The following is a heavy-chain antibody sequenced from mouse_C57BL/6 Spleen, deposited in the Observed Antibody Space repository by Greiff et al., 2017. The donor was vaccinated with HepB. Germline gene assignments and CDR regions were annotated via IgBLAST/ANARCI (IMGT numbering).Heavy chain of an antibody. D-gene: IGHD1-1*01. CDR2: INPSSGYT. Sequence: VQLQQSGAELAKPGASVKLSCKASGYTFTSYWMHWVKQRPGQGLEWIGYINPSSGYTKYNQKFKDKATLTADISSSTAYMQLSSLTYEDSAVYYCARKTTVVDFDYWGQGTTLTVSS. CDR1: GYTFTSYW. J-gene: IGHJ2*01. V-gene: IGHV1-7*01. CDR3: ARKTTVVDFDY.